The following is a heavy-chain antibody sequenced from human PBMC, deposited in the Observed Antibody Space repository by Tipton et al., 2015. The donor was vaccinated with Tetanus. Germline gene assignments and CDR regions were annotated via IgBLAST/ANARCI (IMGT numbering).Heavy chain of an antibody. V-gene: IGHV3-74*03. CDR2: ISPDGATV. CDR1: GFTFRSYG. CDR3: ARVPGSTGFEEVYDS. D-gene: IGHD1-14*01. J-gene: IGHJ4*02. Sequence: SLRLSCVASGFTFRSYGMSWVRQAPGRGLVWISRISPDGATVTYADSIEGRFTISRDNSKNTLYLEMDSLRADDTSHYYCARVPGSTGFEEVYDSWGQGALVTVSS.